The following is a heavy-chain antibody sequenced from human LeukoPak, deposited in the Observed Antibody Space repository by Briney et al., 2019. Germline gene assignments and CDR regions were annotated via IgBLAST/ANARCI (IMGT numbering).Heavy chain of an antibody. J-gene: IGHJ3*02. CDR3: ARDWYCSSTSCSPDAFDI. CDR1: GFTFSSYW. V-gene: IGHV3-7*01. D-gene: IGHD2-2*01. CDR2: IKQDGSEK. Sequence: GGSLRLSCAASGFTFSSYWMSWVRQAPGKGLEWVANIKQDGSEKYYVDSVKGRFTISRDNAKNSPYLQMNSLRAEDTAVYYCARDWYCSSTSCSPDAFDIWGQGQWSPSLQ.